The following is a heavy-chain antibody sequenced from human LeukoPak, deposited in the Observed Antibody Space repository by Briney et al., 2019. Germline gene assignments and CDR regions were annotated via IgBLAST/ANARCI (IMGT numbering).Heavy chain of an antibody. V-gene: IGHV3-30*02. CDR2: IWYDGSKE. CDR3: AKDRSGYCSSTSCYALGDY. J-gene: IGHJ4*02. CDR1: GFTFSS. Sequence: GGSLRLSCAASGFTFSSMHWVRQVPGKGLEWVAVIWYDGSKEYYADSVKGRFTISRDNSKNTLYLQMNSLRAEDTAVYYCAKDRSGYCSSTSCYALGDYWGQGTLVTVSS. D-gene: IGHD2-2*01.